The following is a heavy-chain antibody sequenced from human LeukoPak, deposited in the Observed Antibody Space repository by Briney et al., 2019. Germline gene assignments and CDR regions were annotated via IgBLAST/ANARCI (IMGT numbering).Heavy chain of an antibody. V-gene: IGHV3-21*01. CDR1: GFTFSSYT. D-gene: IGHD6-13*01. J-gene: IGHJ5*02. CDR3: ARGPSIAAAGTGFDP. CDR2: ISISSSYI. Sequence: GGSLRLSCAASGFTFSSYTMNGVRQAPGKGLEWVSSISISSSYIYYAGSVKGRFNISRDNDMKSLYLQMNSLRAEDRAVYYCARGPSIAAAGTGFDPWGQGTLVTVSS.